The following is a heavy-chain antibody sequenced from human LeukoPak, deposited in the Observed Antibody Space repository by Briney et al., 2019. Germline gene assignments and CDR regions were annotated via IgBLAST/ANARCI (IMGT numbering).Heavy chain of an antibody. V-gene: IGHV3-30*18. CDR2: ISYDGSNK. D-gene: IGHD3-22*01. CDR1: GFTFSTYG. CDR3: AKDRTITMTVGGYAFDI. Sequence: GGSLRLSCAASGFTFSTYGMHWVRQAPGKGLEWVAVISYDGSNKYYADSVKGRFTISRDNSKNKLYLQMNSLRAEDTAVYYCAKDRTITMTVGGYAFDIWGQGTMVTVSS. J-gene: IGHJ3*02.